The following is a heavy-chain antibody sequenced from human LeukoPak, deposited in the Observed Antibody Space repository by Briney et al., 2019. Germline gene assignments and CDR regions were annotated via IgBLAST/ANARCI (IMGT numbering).Heavy chain of an antibody. CDR3: ARVTLGAYGGNFYYYYGMDV. V-gene: IGHV1-69*13. J-gene: IGHJ6*02. CDR2: IIPIFGTT. Sequence: ASVKVSCKASGGTFISYAISWVRQAPGQGLEWMGGIIPIFGTTNYAQKFQGRVTITADESTSTAYMELSSLRSEDTAVYYCARVTLGAYGGNFYYYYGMDVWGQGTTVTVSS. D-gene: IGHD4-23*01. CDR1: GGTFISYA.